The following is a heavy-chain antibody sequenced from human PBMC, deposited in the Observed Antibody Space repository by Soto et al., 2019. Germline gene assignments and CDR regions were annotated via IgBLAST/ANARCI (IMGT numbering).Heavy chain of an antibody. CDR1: GGSISSYY. CDR3: ARTKDIAVAGAYYFDY. J-gene: IGHJ4*02. Sequence: PSETLSLTCTVSGGSISSYYWSWIRQPPGKGLEWIGYIYYSASTNYNPSPRSRVTISVDTSKNQFSLKLNSMTAADTAVYYCARTKDIAVAGAYYFDYWGQGTLVTVSS. D-gene: IGHD6-19*01. V-gene: IGHV4-59*08. CDR2: IYYSAST.